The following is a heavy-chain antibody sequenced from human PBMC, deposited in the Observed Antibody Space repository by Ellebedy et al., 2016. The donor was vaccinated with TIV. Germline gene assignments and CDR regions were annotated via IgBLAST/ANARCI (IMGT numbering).Heavy chain of an antibody. CDR1: GFTFSSYS. Sequence: GESLKISCAASGFTFSSYSMNWVRQAPGKGLKWVSYISSSSSTIYYADSVKGRFTISRDNAKNSLYLQMNSLRAEDTAVYYCARVGGAYCGGDCYWGDAFDIWGQGTMVTVSS. D-gene: IGHD2-21*02. CDR2: ISSSSSTI. V-gene: IGHV3-48*01. J-gene: IGHJ3*02. CDR3: ARVGGAYCGGDCYWGDAFDI.